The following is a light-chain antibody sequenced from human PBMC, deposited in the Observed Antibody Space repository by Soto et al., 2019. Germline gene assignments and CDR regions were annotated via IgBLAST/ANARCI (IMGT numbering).Light chain of an antibody. CDR1: SSDVGGYNY. J-gene: IGLJ1*01. CDR3: SSYTSSSAPYV. Sequence: SALTQPASVSGSPGQSITISCTGTSSDVGGYNYVSWYQQHPGKAPELMIYEVSNRPSGVSDRFSGSKSGNTASLIIFGLQAEDEADYYCSSYTSSSAPYVSGTGTKVTVL. V-gene: IGLV2-14*01. CDR2: EVS.